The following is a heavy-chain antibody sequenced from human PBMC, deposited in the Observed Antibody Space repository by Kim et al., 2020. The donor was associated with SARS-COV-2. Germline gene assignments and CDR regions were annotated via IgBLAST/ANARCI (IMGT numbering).Heavy chain of an antibody. J-gene: IGHJ4*02. CDR2: IYYSGST. Sequence: SETLSLTCTVSGGSISSYYWSWIRQPPGKGLEWIGYIYYSGSTNYNPSLKSRVTISVDTSKNQFSLKLSSVTAADTAVYYCARGVPRGYSYGPYFDYWGQGTLVTVSS. CDR3: ARGVPRGYSYGPYFDY. V-gene: IGHV4-59*01. CDR1: GGSISSYY. D-gene: IGHD5-18*01.